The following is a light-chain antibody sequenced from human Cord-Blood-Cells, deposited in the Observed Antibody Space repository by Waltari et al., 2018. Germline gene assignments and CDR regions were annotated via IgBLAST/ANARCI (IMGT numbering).Light chain of an antibody. CDR3: QAWDSSTAVV. CDR1: NLGDKY. Sequence: SYELTQPPSVSVSPGQTASITCSGDNLGDKYACWYQQKPGQSPVLVLYQDRKRPSGIPERFSGSNSGNTATLTISGTQAMDEADYYCQAWDSSTAVVFGGGTKLTVL. V-gene: IGLV3-1*01. CDR2: QDR. J-gene: IGLJ2*01.